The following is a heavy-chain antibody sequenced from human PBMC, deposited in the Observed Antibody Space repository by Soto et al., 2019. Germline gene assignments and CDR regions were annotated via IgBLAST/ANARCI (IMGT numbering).Heavy chain of an antibody. V-gene: IGHV3-30*04. D-gene: IGHD3-10*01. CDR2: ISRDGTNK. J-gene: IGHJ4*02. CDR1: GFTFSRYA. CDR3: ARSRRGAVADCFDF. Sequence: QVQVVESGGGVVQPGRSLRLSCAASGFTFSRYAIHWVRQAPGKGLEWVAVISRDGTNKYYVDSVKGRFTISRDNSRNTLYLQMNRLRHEDAAVYYCARSRRGAVADCFDFWGQGTLVTVSS.